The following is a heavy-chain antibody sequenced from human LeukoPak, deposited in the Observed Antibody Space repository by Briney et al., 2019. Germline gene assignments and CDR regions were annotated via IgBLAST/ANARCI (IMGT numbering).Heavy chain of an antibody. Sequence: DSVKGRFTISRDNSNNTLYLQMINLGAGDTALYYCEKPAIRAPYFDSWGQGTLVTVSS. CDR3: EKPAIRAPYFDS. V-gene: IGHV3-23*01. J-gene: IGHJ4*02.